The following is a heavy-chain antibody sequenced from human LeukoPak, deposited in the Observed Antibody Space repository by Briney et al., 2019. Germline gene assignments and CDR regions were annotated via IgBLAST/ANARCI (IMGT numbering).Heavy chain of an antibody. D-gene: IGHD3-16*02. CDR1: GYTFASYG. V-gene: IGHV1-18*01. J-gene: IGHJ5*02. Sequence: AAVKVSCKASGYTFASYGISWVRQAPGQGLEWMGWISAYNGNTKYAQKLQGRVTMTTDTSTSTAYMELRSLRADDTAVYYCARVGDMITFGGVIVPNWFDPWGQGTLVTVSS. CDR2: ISAYNGNT. CDR3: ARVGDMITFGGVIVPNWFDP.